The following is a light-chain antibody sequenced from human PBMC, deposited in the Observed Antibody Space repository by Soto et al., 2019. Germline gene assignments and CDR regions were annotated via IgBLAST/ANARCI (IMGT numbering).Light chain of an antibody. CDR2: GAS. CDR1: QSVTNNY. Sequence: EIVLTHSPGTLSLSPGERATLSCRASQSVTNNYLAWYQQKPDQAPRLVIYGASTRATGIPDRFSASGSGTDFTLTINRLEPEDFAVYYCQQYSESPLTFGQGTKVEIK. CDR3: QQYSESPLT. J-gene: IGKJ1*01. V-gene: IGKV3-20*01.